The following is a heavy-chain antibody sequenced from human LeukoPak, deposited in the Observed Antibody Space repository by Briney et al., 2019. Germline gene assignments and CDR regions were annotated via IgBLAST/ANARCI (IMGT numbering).Heavy chain of an antibody. V-gene: IGHV4-31*03. CDR2: TYYSGST. D-gene: IGHD2-2*03. Sequence: SETLSLTCTVSGGSISSGGYYWSWIRQHPGKGLEWIGYTYYSGSTYYNPSLKSRVTISVDTSKNQFSLKLSSVTAADTAVYYCARGSWIMYYFDYWGQGTLVTVSS. CDR3: ARGSWIMYYFDY. J-gene: IGHJ4*02. CDR1: GGSISSGGYY.